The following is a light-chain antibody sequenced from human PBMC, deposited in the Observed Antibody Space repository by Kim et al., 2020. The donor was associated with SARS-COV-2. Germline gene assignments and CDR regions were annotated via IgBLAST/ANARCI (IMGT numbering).Light chain of an antibody. CDR2: DVN. Sequence: GQSITISCTGTSTDVGRHNYVSWYQQHPGKAPRVIIYDVNMRPSGVSNRFSGSKSGNMASLTISGLQAEDEADYFCISYTNINTWVFGGGTQLTVL. CDR3: ISYTNINTWV. J-gene: IGLJ2*01. CDR1: STDVGRHNY. V-gene: IGLV2-14*03.